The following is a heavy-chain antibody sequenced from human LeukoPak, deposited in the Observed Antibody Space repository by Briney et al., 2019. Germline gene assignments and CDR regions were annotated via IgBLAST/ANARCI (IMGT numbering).Heavy chain of an antibody. J-gene: IGHJ4*02. Sequence: GGSLRLSCAASGFTFSDYYMSWIRQAPGKGLERVSYISSSGSTIYYADSVKGRFTISRDNAKNSLYLQMNSLRAEDTAVYYCARDRRMYYYGSGSYYKRNHLDYWGQGTLVTVSS. D-gene: IGHD3-10*01. V-gene: IGHV3-11*01. CDR1: GFTFSDYY. CDR3: ARDRRMYYYGSGSYYKRNHLDY. CDR2: ISSSGSTI.